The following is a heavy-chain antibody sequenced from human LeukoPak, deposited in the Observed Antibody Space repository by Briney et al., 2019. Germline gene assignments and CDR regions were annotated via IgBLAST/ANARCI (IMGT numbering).Heavy chain of an antibody. CDR2: IYTSGST. CDR1: GGSISSYY. J-gene: IGHJ3*02. Sequence: SETLSLTCTVSGGSISSYYWSWIRQPAGKGLEWIGRIYTSGSTNYNPSLKSRVTMSVDTSKNQFSLKLSSVTAADTAVYYCARQSLTGYYHDAFDIWGQGTMVTVSS. V-gene: IGHV4-4*07. CDR3: ARQSLTGYYHDAFDI. D-gene: IGHD3-9*01.